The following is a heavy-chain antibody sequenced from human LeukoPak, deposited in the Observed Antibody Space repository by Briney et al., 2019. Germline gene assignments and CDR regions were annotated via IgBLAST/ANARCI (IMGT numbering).Heavy chain of an antibody. CDR1: GGSITSTNW. CDR2: VSLSGLA. CDR3: SRENGAFSPFGY. Sequence: PSGTLSLTCGVSGGSITSTNWWSWVRQPPGQGLEWIGEVSLSGLANYNPSLSSRVIMALDTSKNHLSLHLTSVTAADTAVYYCSRENGAFSPFGYWGQGYLVTVLS. V-gene: IGHV4-4*02. J-gene: IGHJ4*02. D-gene: IGHD2-8*01.